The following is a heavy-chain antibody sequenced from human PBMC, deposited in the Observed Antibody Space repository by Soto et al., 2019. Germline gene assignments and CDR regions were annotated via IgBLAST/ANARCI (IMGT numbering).Heavy chain of an antibody. CDR2: IGRTGIDR. Sequence: EVQLVESGGGLVKPGGSLGLSCAASGFSFSTSTMNWVRQAPGKGLEFVSSIGRTGIDRYYIDSVKGRFTISRDNAPNSLYLQMNSLRAEDTALYYCVCDDNRRYWGQGTLVTVSS. CDR1: GFSFSTST. D-gene: IGHD1-1*01. J-gene: IGHJ4*02. V-gene: IGHV3-21*01. CDR3: VCDDNRRY.